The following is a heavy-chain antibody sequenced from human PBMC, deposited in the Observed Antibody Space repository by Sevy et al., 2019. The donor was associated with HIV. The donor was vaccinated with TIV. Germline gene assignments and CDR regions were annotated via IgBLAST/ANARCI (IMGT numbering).Heavy chain of an antibody. J-gene: IGHJ4*02. CDR2: IYFTGNT. CDR3: ARDSTTRPRVLDY. CDR1: GGSISSYF. D-gene: IGHD1-1*01. V-gene: IGHV4-59*01. Sequence: QSQTLSLTCSVSGGSISSYFWTWVGQSPGKGLEWIGNIYFTGNTDYSPSLKSRVTLSLDTSKSQFSLTLKSVTAADTAIYFCARDSTTRPRVLDYWGQGTLVTVSS.